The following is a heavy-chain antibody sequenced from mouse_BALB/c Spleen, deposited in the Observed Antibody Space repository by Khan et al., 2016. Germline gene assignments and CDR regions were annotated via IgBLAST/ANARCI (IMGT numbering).Heavy chain of an antibody. Sequence: EVQLQESGPDLVKPSQSLSLTCTVTGYSIPSHYSWHWIRHFPGNKLEWMGYIHYSGSTNYNPSLKSRISITRDTSKNQFFLQLNSVTTEDTATCYCATGDSGYWYYFDYWGQGTTLTVSS. V-gene: IGHV3-1*02. CDR3: ATGDSGYWYYFDY. CDR1: GYSIPSHYS. J-gene: IGHJ2*01. CDR2: IHYSGST. D-gene: IGHD3-1*01.